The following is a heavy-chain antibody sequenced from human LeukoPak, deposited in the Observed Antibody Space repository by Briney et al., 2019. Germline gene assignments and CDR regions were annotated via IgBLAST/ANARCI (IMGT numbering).Heavy chain of an antibody. CDR3: ARDLRKKSGYSYGLTAFDI. Sequence: GGSLRLTCEVSGFRFSTYWMTWVRQAPGKGLEWVANIKEDGSDKYYVDSVKGRFTISRDNSKNTLYLQMNSLRAEDTAVYYCARDLRKKSGYSYGLTAFDIWGQGTMVTVSS. J-gene: IGHJ3*02. CDR1: GFRFSTYW. D-gene: IGHD5-18*01. V-gene: IGHV3-7*01. CDR2: IKEDGSDK.